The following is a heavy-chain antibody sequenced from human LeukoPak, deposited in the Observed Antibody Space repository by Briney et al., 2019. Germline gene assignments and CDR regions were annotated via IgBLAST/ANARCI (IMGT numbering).Heavy chain of an antibody. CDR2: INHSGST. CDR3: ARRTFGMGIDY. CDR1: GGSFSGYY. J-gene: IGHJ4*02. V-gene: IGHV4-34*01. D-gene: IGHD7-27*01. Sequence: PSETLSLTCAVYGGSFSGYYWSWIRQPPGKGLEWIGEINHSGSTNYNPSLKSRVTISVDTSKNQFSLKLSSVTAADTAVYYCARRTFGMGIDYWGQGTLVIVSS.